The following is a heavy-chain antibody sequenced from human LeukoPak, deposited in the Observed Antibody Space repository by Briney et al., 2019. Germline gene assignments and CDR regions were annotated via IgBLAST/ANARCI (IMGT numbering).Heavy chain of an antibody. Sequence: SETLSLTCTVSGRSISSYYWSWIRQPPGKGLEWIGYIYYSGSTNYNPSLKSRVTISVDTSKNQFSLKLSSVTAADTAVYYCARGAVVTPYSYYYYGMDVWGQGTTVTVSS. CDR3: ARGAVVTPYSYYYYGMDV. J-gene: IGHJ6*02. CDR1: GRSISSYY. V-gene: IGHV4-59*01. CDR2: IYYSGST. D-gene: IGHD4-23*01.